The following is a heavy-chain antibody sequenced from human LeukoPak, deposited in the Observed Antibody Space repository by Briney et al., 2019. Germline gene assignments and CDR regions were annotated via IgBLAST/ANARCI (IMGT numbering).Heavy chain of an antibody. V-gene: IGHV3-66*02. Sequence: GGSLRLSCAASGFTLSSNYMSWVRQAPGKGLEWVSVIYSGGSTYYADSVKGRFTISTDNSKNTPYLQMNSLRADDTAVYYCASWHCSSSSCYSDHYFYMDVWGKGTTVTVSS. CDR3: ASWHCSSSSCYSDHYFYMDV. J-gene: IGHJ6*03. CDR1: GFTLSSNY. D-gene: IGHD2-2*01. CDR2: IYSGGST.